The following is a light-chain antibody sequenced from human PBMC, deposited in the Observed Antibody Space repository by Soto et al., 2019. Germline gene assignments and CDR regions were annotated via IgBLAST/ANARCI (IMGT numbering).Light chain of an antibody. Sequence: EILLTQSPGTLSLSPGARAPPSRRASQSVSINLAWYQQKPGQAPRLLIYDESHRATGIPVRFSGSGSGTDFTLTISSLEPEDFAVYYCQQRTYSITFGQVTRLDIK. V-gene: IGKV3-11*01. CDR2: DES. J-gene: IGKJ5*01. CDR1: QSVSIN. CDR3: QQRTYSIT.